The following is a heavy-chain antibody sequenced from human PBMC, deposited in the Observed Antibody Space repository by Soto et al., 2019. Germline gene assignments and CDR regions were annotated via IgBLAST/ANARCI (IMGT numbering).Heavy chain of an antibody. V-gene: IGHV3-30-3*01. CDR3: ARAVDSYGQEYFDL. Sequence: PGGSLRLSCAASGFTFSSYAMHWVRQAPGKGLEWVAVISYDGSNKYYADSVKGRFTISRDNSKNTLYLQMNSLRAEDTAVYYCARAVDSYGQEYFDLWGRGTLVTVSS. J-gene: IGHJ2*01. D-gene: IGHD5-18*01. CDR1: GFTFSSYA. CDR2: ISYDGSNK.